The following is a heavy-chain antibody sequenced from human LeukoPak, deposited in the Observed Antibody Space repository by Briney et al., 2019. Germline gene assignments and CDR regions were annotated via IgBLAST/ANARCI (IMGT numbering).Heavy chain of an antibody. D-gene: IGHD3-3*02. CDR1: GFAFSTYW. J-gene: IGHJ4*02. CDR2: IKQDGSEK. CDR3: VCRGHFWSGPGG. Sequence: PGGSLRLSCAASGFAFSTYWMSWVRQAPGKGLEWVANIKQDGSEKYYVDSVKGRFTISRDNAKSSLYLQMNSLRAEETAVYYWVCRGHFWSGPGGWGQGTLVTVSS. V-gene: IGHV3-7*01.